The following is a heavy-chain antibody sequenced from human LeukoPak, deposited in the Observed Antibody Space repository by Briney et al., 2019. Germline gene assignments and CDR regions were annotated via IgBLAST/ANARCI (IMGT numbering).Heavy chain of an antibody. Sequence: NPSETLSLTCTVSGGYISSYYWSWIRQPPGKGLEWIGYISNIGTTSYNPSLQSRVTISRDTSKNHFSLKLSSVTAADTAVYYCTRDRSALDTWGQGTMVTVSS. J-gene: IGHJ3*02. V-gene: IGHV4-59*01. CDR2: ISNIGTT. CDR1: GGYISSYY. CDR3: TRDRSALDT.